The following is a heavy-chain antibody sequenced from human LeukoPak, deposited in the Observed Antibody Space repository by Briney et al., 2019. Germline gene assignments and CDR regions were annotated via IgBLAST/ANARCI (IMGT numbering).Heavy chain of an antibody. CDR2: IWHDGSNK. Sequence: GGSLRLSXAASGFTLSSYGMHWVRPAPGKGLEWVAVIWHDGSNKYYADSVKDRFTISRDNSKNTLYLQMNSLRAEDTAVYYCAMGEYSSSAEYFQHWGQGTLVTVSS. CDR3: AMGEYSSSAEYFQH. CDR1: GFTLSSYG. V-gene: IGHV3-33*01. J-gene: IGHJ1*01. D-gene: IGHD6-13*01.